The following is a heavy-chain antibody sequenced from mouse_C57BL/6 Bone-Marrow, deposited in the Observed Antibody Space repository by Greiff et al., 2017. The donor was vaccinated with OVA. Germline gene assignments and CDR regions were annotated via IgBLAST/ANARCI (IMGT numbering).Heavy chain of an antibody. CDR1: GFSLSTSGMG. CDR2: IYWDDDK. V-gene: IGHV8-12*01. CDR3: AVFTTVVATRYFDV. Sequence: LKESGPGILQSSQTLSLTCSFSGFSLSTSGMGVSWIRQPSGKGLEWLAHIYWDDDKRYNPSLKSRLTISKDTSRNQVFLKVTSVNTADTATYYGAVFTTVVATRYFDVWGTGTTVTVSS. J-gene: IGHJ1*03. D-gene: IGHD1-1*01.